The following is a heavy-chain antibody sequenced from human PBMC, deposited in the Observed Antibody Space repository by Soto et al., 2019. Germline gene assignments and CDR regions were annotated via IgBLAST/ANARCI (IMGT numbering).Heavy chain of an antibody. CDR1: GYRFTSYW. Sequence: PGESLKISFTGSGYRFTSYWICWVRQMPVKGLEWMGIIYPPDSGTRYSPSLEGQVTISADKSRNTDQMHSSILKGWRTPMYYCAKARVYGDTTGHAFDICGQGTMVT. CDR3: AKARVYGDTTGHAFDI. CDR2: IYPPDSGT. J-gene: IGHJ3*02. D-gene: IGHD4-17*01. V-gene: IGHV5-51*01.